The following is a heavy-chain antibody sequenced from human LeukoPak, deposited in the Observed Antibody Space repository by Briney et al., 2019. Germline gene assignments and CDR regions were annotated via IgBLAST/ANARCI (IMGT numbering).Heavy chain of an antibody. CDR2: IYYSGST. Sequence: SETLSLTCTVSSGSISSYYWSWIRQPPGKGLEWIGRIYYSGSTNYNPSLKSRVTISVDTSKNQFSLKLSSVTAADTAVYYCARSLYYYVSGSREFDYWGQGTLVTVSS. CDR1: SGSISSYY. D-gene: IGHD3-10*01. V-gene: IGHV4-59*01. CDR3: ARSLYYYVSGSREFDY. J-gene: IGHJ4*02.